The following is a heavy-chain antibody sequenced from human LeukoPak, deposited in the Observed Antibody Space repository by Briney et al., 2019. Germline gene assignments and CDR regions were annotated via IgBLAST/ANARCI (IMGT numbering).Heavy chain of an antibody. CDR2: IKQDGSKK. J-gene: IGHJ4*02. CDR1: GFPFSSYW. CDR3: AREGGAGYY. V-gene: IGHV3-7*01. D-gene: IGHD1-26*01. Sequence: GGSLRLSCVASGFPFSSYWMTWVRQAPGKGLEWVANIKQDGSKKSYVDSVKGRFTISRDNAKNSLYLQMNSLRAEDTAVYYCAREGGAGYYWGQGTLVTVSS.